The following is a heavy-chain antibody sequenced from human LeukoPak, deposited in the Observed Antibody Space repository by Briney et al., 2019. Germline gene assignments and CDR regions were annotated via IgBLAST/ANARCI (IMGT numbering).Heavy chain of an antibody. CDR2: VYNSGST. J-gene: IGHJ3*02. CDR1: GGSISSYY. Sequence: SETLSLTCAVSGGSISSYYWSWIRQPPGKGLEWIGYVYNSGSTNYNPSLKSRVTISVDTSKNQFSLKLSSVTAADTAVYYCARHGRVVVPAANGAFDIWGQGTMVTVSS. V-gene: IGHV4-59*08. CDR3: ARHGRVVVPAANGAFDI. D-gene: IGHD2-2*01.